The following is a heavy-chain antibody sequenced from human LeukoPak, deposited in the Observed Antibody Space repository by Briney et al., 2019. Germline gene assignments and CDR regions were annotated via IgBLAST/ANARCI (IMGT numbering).Heavy chain of an antibody. J-gene: IGHJ4*02. CDR3: ARLQDIVATIDY. D-gene: IGHD5-12*01. CDR2: INSDGINT. CDR1: GFTFSDYY. V-gene: IGHV3-74*01. Sequence: PGGSLRLSCAASGFTFSDYYMSWIRQAPGKGLEWVSRINSDGINTSYADSVKGRFTISRDNAKNTLNLQMNSLRAEDTAVYYCARLQDIVATIDYWGQGTLVTVSS.